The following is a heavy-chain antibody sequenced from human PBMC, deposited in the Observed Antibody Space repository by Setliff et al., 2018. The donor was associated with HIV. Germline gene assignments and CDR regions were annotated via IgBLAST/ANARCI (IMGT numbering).Heavy chain of an antibody. V-gene: IGHV1-69*05. CDR2: IIPIFGTA. CDR1: GGAFSSYA. Sequence: SVKVSCKASGGAFSSYALSWVRQAPGQGLEWMGGIIPIFGTANYAQKFQGRVTITTDESTSTAYMELSRLRSDDTAVYYCARSYCSGGSCYGYDAFDIWGQGTMVTVSS. D-gene: IGHD2-15*01. CDR3: ARSYCSGGSCYGYDAFDI. J-gene: IGHJ3*02.